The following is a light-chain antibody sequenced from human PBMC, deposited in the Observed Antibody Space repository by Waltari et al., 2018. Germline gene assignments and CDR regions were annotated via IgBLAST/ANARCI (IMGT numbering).Light chain of an antibody. CDR1: QTVLHSSTNNNY. V-gene: IGKV4-1*01. CDR3: QQYVTTPWT. CDR2: WAS. J-gene: IGKJ1*01. Sequence: DIVMTQSPDSLAVSLGERATINCKSSQTVLHSSTNNNYLAWYQQKPGQAPKLLIYWASTRGSGVPDRFSGSGSGTDFTLTISSLQAEDVAVYSCQQYVTTPWTFGQGTKVEI.